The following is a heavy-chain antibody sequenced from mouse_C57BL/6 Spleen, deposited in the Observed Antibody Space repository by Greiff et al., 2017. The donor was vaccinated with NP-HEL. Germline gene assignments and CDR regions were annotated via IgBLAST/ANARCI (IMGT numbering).Heavy chain of an antibody. CDR2: ISSGGDYI. J-gene: IGHJ2*01. Sequence: EVMLVESGEGLVKPGGSLKLSCAASGFTFSSYAMSWVRQTPEKRLEWVAYISSGGDYIYYADTVKGRFTISRDNARNTLYLQMSSLKSEDTAMYYCTRDRYYGPHFDYWGQGTTLTVSS. V-gene: IGHV5-9-1*02. CDR3: TRDRYYGPHFDY. CDR1: GFTFSSYA. D-gene: IGHD1-2*01.